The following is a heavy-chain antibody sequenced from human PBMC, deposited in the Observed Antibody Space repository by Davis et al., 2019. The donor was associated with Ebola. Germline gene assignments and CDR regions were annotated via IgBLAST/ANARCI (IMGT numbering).Heavy chain of an antibody. V-gene: IGHV5-51*01. CDR2: IYPCDSDP. CDR1: GYSFTSYW. Sequence: GESLKIPRQGSGYSFTSYWIGWVRQMPGKGLEWMWIIYPCDSDPRHSPSFQGPVTISADKSISTAYLQWRSLKASDTAMYYCARLGYYDSSGYGDAFDIWGQGTMVTVSS. J-gene: IGHJ3*02. CDR3: ARLGYYDSSGYGDAFDI. D-gene: IGHD3-22*01.